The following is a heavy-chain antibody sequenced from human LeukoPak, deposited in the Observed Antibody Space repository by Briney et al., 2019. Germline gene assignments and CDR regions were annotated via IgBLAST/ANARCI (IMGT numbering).Heavy chain of an antibody. Sequence: ASVKVSCKASGGTFSSYAISWVRQAPGQGLEWMGRIIPIFGTANYAQKFQGRVTITTDESTSTAYMELSSLRSEDTAVYYCAGDLEYSSSLGYWGQGTLVTVSS. CDR2: IIPIFGTA. J-gene: IGHJ4*02. CDR1: GGTFSSYA. D-gene: IGHD6-6*01. CDR3: AGDLEYSSSLGY. V-gene: IGHV1-69*05.